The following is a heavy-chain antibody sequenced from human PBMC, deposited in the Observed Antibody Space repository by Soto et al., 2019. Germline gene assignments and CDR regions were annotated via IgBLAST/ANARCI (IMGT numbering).Heavy chain of an antibody. J-gene: IGHJ5*02. D-gene: IGHD2-15*01. V-gene: IGHV1-3*01. CDR1: GYTFTSYP. CDR3: ATDRGGYCSGGSCSEAWFDP. CDR2: INAGNGGA. Sequence: ASVKVACKASGYTFTSYPMNWLRQAPGQRPEWMGWINAGNGGAKYSQKFQGRVSITRDTSASTAYMQLSRLRSEDTAVYYCATDRGGYCSGGSCSEAWFDPWGQGTLVTVST.